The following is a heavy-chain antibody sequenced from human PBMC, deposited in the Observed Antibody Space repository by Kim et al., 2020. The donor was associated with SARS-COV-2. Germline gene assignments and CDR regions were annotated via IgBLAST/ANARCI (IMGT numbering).Heavy chain of an antibody. CDR2: INPSAGST. CDR3: ARDGDIVATTEGVLDY. CDR1: GYTFTTYY. Sequence: ASVKVSCKASGYTFTTYYMHWVRQAPGQGLEWMGIINPSAGSTRYAQKFQGRVTMTRDTSTSTVYMELSSLRSEDTAGYYCARDGDIVATTEGVLDYWGQGSLVTV. D-gene: IGHD5-12*01. J-gene: IGHJ4*02. V-gene: IGHV1-46*01.